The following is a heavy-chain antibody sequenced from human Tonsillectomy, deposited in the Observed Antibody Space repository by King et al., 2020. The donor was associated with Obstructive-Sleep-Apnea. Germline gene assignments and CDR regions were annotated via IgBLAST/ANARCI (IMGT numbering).Heavy chain of an antibody. V-gene: IGHV1-24*01. CDR3: GTRAAEGVYYYYYGMDV. J-gene: IGHJ6*02. Sequence: QLVQSGAEVKKPGASVKVSCKVSGYTLTELSMHWVRQAPGKGLEWMGGFDPEDGETIYAQKFQGRVTMTEDTSTDTAYMELSSLRPEDTAVYYCGTRAAEGVYYYYYGMDVWGQGTTVTVSS. CDR1: GYTLTELS. D-gene: IGHD6-13*01. CDR2: FDPEDGET.